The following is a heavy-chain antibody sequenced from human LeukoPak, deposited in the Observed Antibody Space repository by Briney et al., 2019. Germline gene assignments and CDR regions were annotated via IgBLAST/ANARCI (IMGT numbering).Heavy chain of an antibody. D-gene: IGHD2-21*02. V-gene: IGHV1-46*01. CDR3: ARDLVVVTGLRTRGSFDI. J-gene: IGHJ3*02. CDR2: INPSGGTT. CDR1: GYAFTNYA. Sequence: ASVKVSCKASGYAFTNYAISWVRQAPGQGLEWMGIINPSGGTTSYAQKFQGRVTVTRDTSTSTVYMELSSLRSEDTAVYYCARDLVVVTGLRTRGSFDIWGQGTMVTVSS.